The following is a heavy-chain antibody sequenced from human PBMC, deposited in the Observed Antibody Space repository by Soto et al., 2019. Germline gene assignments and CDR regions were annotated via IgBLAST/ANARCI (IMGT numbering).Heavy chain of an antibody. V-gene: IGHV4-31*03. Sequence: SETLSLTCTVSGGSISSGGYYWSWIRQHPGKGLEWIGYIYYSGSTYYNPSLKSRVTISVDTSKNQFSLKLSSVTAADTAVYYCARDGFGDDQYYYYYYGMDVWGQGTTVTVSS. D-gene: IGHD3-10*01. J-gene: IGHJ6*02. CDR3: ARDGFGDDQYYYYYYGMDV. CDR2: IYYSGST. CDR1: GGSISSGGYY.